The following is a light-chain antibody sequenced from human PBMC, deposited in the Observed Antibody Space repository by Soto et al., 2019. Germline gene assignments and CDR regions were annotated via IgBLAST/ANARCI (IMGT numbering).Light chain of an antibody. Sequence: QSVLTQPPPASGSPGQSVTISCTGTSSDVGGYNYVSWYQQHPGKAPKLMIYEVSKRPSGVPDRFSGSKSGNTASLTASGLQAEDEADYYCTSYAGSNNFFYVFGTGTKVTVL. J-gene: IGLJ1*01. CDR2: EVS. CDR3: TSYAGSNNFFYV. V-gene: IGLV2-8*01. CDR1: SSDVGGYNY.